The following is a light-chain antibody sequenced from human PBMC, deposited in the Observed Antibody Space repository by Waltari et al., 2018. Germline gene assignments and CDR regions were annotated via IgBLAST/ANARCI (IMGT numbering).Light chain of an antibody. Sequence: SYELTQPPSVSVSPGQTARNTCSGDALPKQYAYWYQQKPGQAPVLVRYKDSERPSGIPERFSGSSSGTTVTLTISGVQAEDEADYYCQSADSSGTYVVFGGGTKLTVL. V-gene: IGLV3-25*03. CDR2: KDS. J-gene: IGLJ2*01. CDR3: QSADSSGTYVV. CDR1: ALPKQY.